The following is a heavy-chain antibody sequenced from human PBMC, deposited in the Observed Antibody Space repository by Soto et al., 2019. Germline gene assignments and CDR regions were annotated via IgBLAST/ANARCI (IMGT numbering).Heavy chain of an antibody. CDR3: ATEGKGDYGGLYI. J-gene: IGHJ3*02. CDR2: INHSGST. Sequence: SETLSLTCAVYGGSFSGYYWSWIRRPPGKGLEWIGEINHSGSTNYNPSLKSRVTISVDTSKNQFSLKLSSVTAADTAVYYCATEGKGDYGGLYIWGQGTMVTVSS. CDR1: GGSFSGYY. V-gene: IGHV4-34*01. D-gene: IGHD4-17*01.